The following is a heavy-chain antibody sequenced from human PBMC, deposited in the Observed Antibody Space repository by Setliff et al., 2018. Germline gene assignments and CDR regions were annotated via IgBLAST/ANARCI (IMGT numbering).Heavy chain of an antibody. Sequence: GESLRLSCAASGFPFGSFGMHWVRQAPGKGLEWVAIIWHDGSNEYYTGSVKGRFTISRDNAGSTVYLQMNSLRAEDTAVYYCAKAISTAGYYLDYWGQGTLVTVSS. J-gene: IGHJ4*02. V-gene: IGHV3-30*02. D-gene: IGHD3-22*01. CDR3: AKAISTAGYYLDY. CDR1: GFPFGSFG. CDR2: IWHDGSNE.